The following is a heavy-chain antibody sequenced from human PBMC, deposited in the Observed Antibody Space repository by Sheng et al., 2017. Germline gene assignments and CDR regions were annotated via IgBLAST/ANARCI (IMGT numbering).Heavy chain of an antibody. CDR2: IIPIFGTA. J-gene: IGHJ6*03. CDR1: GGTFSSYA. CDR3: ARDGIAARRDYYYYYMDV. D-gene: IGHD6-6*01. V-gene: IGHV1-69*05. Sequence: QVQLVQSGAEVKKPGSSVKVSCKASGGTFSSYAISWVRQAPGQGLEWMGGIIPIFGTANYAQKFQGRVTITTDESTSTAYMELSSLRSEDTAVYYCARDGIAARRDYYYYYMDVWGKGTTVTVSS.